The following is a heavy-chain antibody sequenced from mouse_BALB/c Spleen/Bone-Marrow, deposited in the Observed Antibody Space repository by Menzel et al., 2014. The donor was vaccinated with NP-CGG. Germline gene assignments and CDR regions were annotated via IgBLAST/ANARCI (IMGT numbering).Heavy chain of an antibody. D-gene: IGHD2-1*01. V-gene: IGHV5-15*02. CDR2: ISNLAYSI. CDR1: GFTFSDYG. J-gene: IGHJ4*01. CDR3: ATIYYGNSYAMDY. Sequence: EVQLQQSGGGLVQPGGSRKLSCAASGFTFSDYGMAWVRQAPGKGPEWVAFISNLAYSIYYADTVTGRFTISRENAKNTLYLKMSSLRSEDTAMYYCATIYYGNSYAMDYWGQGTSVTVSS.